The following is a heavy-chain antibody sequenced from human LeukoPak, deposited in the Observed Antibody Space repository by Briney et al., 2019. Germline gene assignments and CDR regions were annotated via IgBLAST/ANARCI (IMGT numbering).Heavy chain of an antibody. Sequence: SSETLSLTCTVSGGSISNYYWSWIRQPPGKGLEWIGYIYYSGSTNYNPSLKSRVTISVDTSKNQFSLKLSSVTAADTAVYYCARDRSPEHYYDSSHWDYYYGMDVWGQGTTVTVSS. V-gene: IGHV4-59*01. J-gene: IGHJ6*02. CDR3: ARDRSPEHYYDSSHWDYYYGMDV. CDR2: IYYSGST. D-gene: IGHD3-22*01. CDR1: GGSISNYY.